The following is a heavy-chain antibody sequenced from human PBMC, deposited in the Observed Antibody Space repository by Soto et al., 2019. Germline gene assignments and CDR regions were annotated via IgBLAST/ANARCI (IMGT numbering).Heavy chain of an antibody. CDR3: ARQQIPGGLTAFDI. V-gene: IGHV5-51*01. CDR1: GYSFTRFW. J-gene: IGHJ3*02. Sequence: GESLKISCEGSGYSFTRFWIGWERQMPGKGLEWMGIIYPGDSDTRYTPSFQGQVTISADKYISTAYQQWSSLKASDTAMYYCARQQIPGGLTAFDIWGQGTMVT. D-gene: IGHD2-15*01. CDR2: IYPGDSDT.